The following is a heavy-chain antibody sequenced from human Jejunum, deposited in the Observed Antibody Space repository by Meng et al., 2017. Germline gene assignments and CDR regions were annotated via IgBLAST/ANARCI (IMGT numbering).Heavy chain of an antibody. D-gene: IGHD1-26*01. CDR2: IHYSGST. CDR1: GGSISSYY. CDR3: ARGSSGTYYYAFDI. V-gene: IGHV4-59*01. Sequence: SETLSLTCTVSGGSISSYYWSWIRQPPGKELEWIGYIHYSGSTNYDPSLKSRVTISVDTSKNQFSLRMSSVTAADTDVYYCARGSSGTYYYAFDIWGQGAMVTVSS. J-gene: IGHJ3*02.